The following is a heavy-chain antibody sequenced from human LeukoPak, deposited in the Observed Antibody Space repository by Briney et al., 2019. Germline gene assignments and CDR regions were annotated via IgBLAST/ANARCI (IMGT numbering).Heavy chain of an antibody. CDR3: ARDGGGFDL. D-gene: IGHD3-10*01. Sequence: SETLSLTCTVSGGSISSYYWSWIRQPPGKGLEWIEYIYDSGSTKYNPSLKSRVNTSVDTSKNQFSLKLRSVTAADTAVYFCARDGGGFDLWGRGTLVTVSS. CDR1: GGSISSYY. CDR2: IYDSGST. J-gene: IGHJ2*01. V-gene: IGHV4-59*01.